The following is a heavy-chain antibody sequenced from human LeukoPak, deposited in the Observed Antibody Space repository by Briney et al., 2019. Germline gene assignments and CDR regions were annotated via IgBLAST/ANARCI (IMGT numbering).Heavy chain of an antibody. D-gene: IGHD3-22*01. CDR3: ARQKGSYDSSGYYYYFDY. V-gene: IGHV4-34*01. J-gene: IGHJ4*02. CDR2: INHSGST. Sequence: SETLSLTCAVYGGSFSGYYWSWIRQPPGKGLEWIGEINHSGSTNYNPSLKSRVTISVDTSKNQFSLKLGSVTAADTAVYYCARQKGSYDSSGYYYYFDYWGQGTLVTVSS. CDR1: GGSFSGYY.